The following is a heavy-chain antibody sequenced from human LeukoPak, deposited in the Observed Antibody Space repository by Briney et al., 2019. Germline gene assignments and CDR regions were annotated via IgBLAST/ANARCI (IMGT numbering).Heavy chain of an antibody. D-gene: IGHD1-26*01. CDR1: GYSISSGYY. CDR3: ARQGGDYFDY. Sequence: SETLSLTCAGSGYSISSGYYWGWIRQPPGKGLEWIGSIYHSGSTYYNPSLKSRVTTSVDTSKNQFSLKLSSVTAADTAVYYCARQGGDYFDYWGQGTLVTVSS. J-gene: IGHJ4*02. CDR2: IYHSGST. V-gene: IGHV4-38-2*01.